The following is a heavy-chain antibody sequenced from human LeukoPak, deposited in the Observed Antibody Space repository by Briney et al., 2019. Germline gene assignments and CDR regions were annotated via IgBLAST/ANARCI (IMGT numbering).Heavy chain of an antibody. Sequence: GASVKVSCKASGYTFTGYYMHWVRQAPGQGLEWMGWINPNSGGTNYAQKFQGRVTMTRDTSISTAYMELSRLRSDDTAVYYCARGDLMVYYYFDYWGQGTLVTVSS. CDR2: INPNSGGT. V-gene: IGHV1-2*02. CDR3: ARGDLMVYYYFDY. CDR1: GYTFTGYY. D-gene: IGHD2-8*01. J-gene: IGHJ4*02.